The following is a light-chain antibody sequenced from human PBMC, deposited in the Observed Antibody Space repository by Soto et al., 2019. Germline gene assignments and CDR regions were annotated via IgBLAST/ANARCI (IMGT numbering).Light chain of an antibody. V-gene: IGLV2-14*03. J-gene: IGLJ1*01. CDR1: SSDVGGYNF. Sequence: QSALTQPASVSGSPGQSITISCTGTSSDVGGYNFVSWYQQHPGKAPKFLIYDVSNRPSGVSTRFSGSKSGNTASLTISGLQAEDEADYYCSSYTTSSTRVFGTGTKVTIL. CDR3: SSYTTSSTRV. CDR2: DVS.